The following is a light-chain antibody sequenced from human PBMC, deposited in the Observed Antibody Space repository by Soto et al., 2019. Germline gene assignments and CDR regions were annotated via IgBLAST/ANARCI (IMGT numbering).Light chain of an antibody. Sequence: EIVLTQSPGTLSLSPGERATLSCRASQSVSSSYLGWYQQKPGQAPRLLIFGASSRATGIPDRFSGSGSESDFTLTITRLEPEDFAVYYCKQYSNSAWTFGQGTKVDIK. CDR3: KQYSNSAWT. CDR1: QSVSSSY. CDR2: GAS. V-gene: IGKV3-20*01. J-gene: IGKJ1*01.